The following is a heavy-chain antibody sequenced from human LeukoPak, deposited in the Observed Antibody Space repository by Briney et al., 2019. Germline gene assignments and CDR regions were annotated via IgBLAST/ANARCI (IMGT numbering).Heavy chain of an antibody. Sequence: SETLSLTCTVSGHSINSAYYWGWIRQPPGKGLEWIGCLYHSGSTYSSPSLKSRVTISLDTSKNQFSLRLTSVTAADTAMYYCVTTYSFDSSGYLNAFDIWGQGTMVTVSS. D-gene: IGHD3-22*01. J-gene: IGHJ3*02. CDR2: LYHSGST. V-gene: IGHV4-38-2*02. CDR3: VTTYSFDSSGYLNAFDI. CDR1: GHSINSAYY.